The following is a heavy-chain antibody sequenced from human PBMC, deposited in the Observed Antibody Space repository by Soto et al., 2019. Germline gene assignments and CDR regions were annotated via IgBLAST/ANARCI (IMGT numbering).Heavy chain of an antibody. J-gene: IGHJ6*02. CDR1: GGSISSSSYY. Sequence: QLQLQESGPGLVKPSETLSLTCTVSGGSISSSSYYWGWIRQPPGKGLEWIGSIYYSGSTYYNPSLNSGITMSVDTSKSRFCRKLSTVTAADTAVYYCARHGVEDVATIGYGMDVWGQGPTVTVSS. V-gene: IGHV4-39*01. D-gene: IGHD5-12*01. CDR3: ARHGVEDVATIGYGMDV. CDR2: IYYSGST.